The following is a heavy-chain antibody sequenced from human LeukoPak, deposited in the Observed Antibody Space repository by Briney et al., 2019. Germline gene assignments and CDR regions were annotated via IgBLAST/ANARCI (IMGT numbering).Heavy chain of an antibody. CDR1: GGTFSSYA. J-gene: IGHJ4*02. V-gene: IGHV1-69*05. D-gene: IGHD6-6*01. CDR3: ATPLSSSSLGFDY. CDR2: ISPIFGTA. Sequence: AVTVSCKASGGTFSSYAISWVRQAPGQGLEWMGGISPIFGTANYAQTFQGRVTITTDESTSKAYMEKSSLRSEHPAVYYCATPLSSSSLGFDYWGQGTLVTVSS.